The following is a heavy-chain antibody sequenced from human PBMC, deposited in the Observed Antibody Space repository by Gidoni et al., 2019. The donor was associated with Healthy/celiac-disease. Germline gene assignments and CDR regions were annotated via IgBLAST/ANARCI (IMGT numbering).Heavy chain of an antibody. J-gene: IGHJ6*02. CDR2: MNPNSGNT. CDR1: GYTFTSYD. D-gene: IGHD3-3*01. V-gene: IGHV1-8*01. CDR3: ASITKGSTYYDFWSGQENYYYYGMDV. Sequence: QVQLVQSGAEVKKPGASVKVSCKASGYTFTSYDINWVRQATGQGVEWMGWMNPNSGNTGYAQKVQGRVTMTRNTSISTAYMELSSLRSEDTAVYYCASITKGSTYYDFWSGQENYYYYGMDVWGQGTTVTVSS.